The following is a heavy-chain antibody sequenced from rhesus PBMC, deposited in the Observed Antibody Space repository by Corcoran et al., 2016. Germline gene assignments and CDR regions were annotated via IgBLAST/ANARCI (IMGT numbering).Heavy chain of an antibody. CDR1: GGSISSNY. V-gene: IGHV4-160*01. CDR3: ARERGDYYAYYFDY. J-gene: IGHJ4*01. CDR2: IYGSSWST. Sequence: QVQLQESGPGLVKPSETLSLTCAVSGGSISSNYWSWIRQPPGKGLEWIGYIYGSSWSTNYNPSLKSRVTISTDTSKNQFSLKLSSVTAADTAVYYCARERGDYYAYYFDYWGQGVLVTVSS. D-gene: IGHD3-34*01.